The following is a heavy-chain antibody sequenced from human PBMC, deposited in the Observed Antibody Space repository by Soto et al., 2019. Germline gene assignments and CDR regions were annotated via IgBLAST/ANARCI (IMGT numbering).Heavy chain of an antibody. CDR3: AKSLWDTSGWKTDY. Sequence: QVQLQESGPGLVKPSETLSLTCTVSGDSISSLYWSWIRQPPGKGLGWIGYIYYSGSINYNPSLKSRVTISVDPSKNQFSLRLSSVTAADTAVYYCAKSLWDTSGWKTDYWGQGTLVTVSS. CDR2: IYYSGSI. J-gene: IGHJ4*02. CDR1: GDSISSLY. V-gene: IGHV4-59*01. D-gene: IGHD6-19*01.